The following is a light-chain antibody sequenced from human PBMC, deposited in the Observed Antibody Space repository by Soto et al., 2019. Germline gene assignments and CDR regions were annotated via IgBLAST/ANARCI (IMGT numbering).Light chain of an antibody. CDR2: GNN. J-gene: IGLJ2*01. CDR3: QSYDSRLAVV. Sequence: QSVLTQPPSVSGAPGQRVTISCTGSSSNIGAPYDVHWYQQLPGTAPRLLIFGNNNRPSGVPDRFSGSKSGTSASLAITGLQAEDEANYYCQSYDSRLAVVFGGGTKLTVL. CDR1: SSNIGAPYD. V-gene: IGLV1-40*01.